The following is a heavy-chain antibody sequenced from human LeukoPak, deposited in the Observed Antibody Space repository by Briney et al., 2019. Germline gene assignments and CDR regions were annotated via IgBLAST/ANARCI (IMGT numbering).Heavy chain of an antibody. CDR1: GYSFRNYG. Sequence: VASVKVSFKASGYSFRNYGISWVRQAPGQGLEYMGWISVYNGNTNYAQRLQGRVTMTADTSTSTVYMELRSLRSDDTAVYYCARGGGGYYGSGSYLIDHWGQGTLVTVSS. D-gene: IGHD3-10*01. V-gene: IGHV1-18*01. CDR2: ISVYNGNT. CDR3: ARGGGGYYGSGSYLIDH. J-gene: IGHJ4*02.